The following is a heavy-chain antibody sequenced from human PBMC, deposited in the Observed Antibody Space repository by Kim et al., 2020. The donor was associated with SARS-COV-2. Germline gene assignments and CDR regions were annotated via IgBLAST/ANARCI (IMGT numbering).Heavy chain of an antibody. D-gene: IGHD3-10*02. CDR3: ATSSVFGDPPRWFDP. CDR2: FDTEDVET. Sequence: ASVKVSCKVSGYTLTELSMHWVRQAPGKGLEWMGGFDTEDVETIYAHKFQGRVTMTEDTSTDTAYMELSSLRSEDTAVYYCATSSVFGDPPRWFDPWGQGTLVTVSS. CDR1: GYTLTELS. V-gene: IGHV1-24*01. J-gene: IGHJ5*02.